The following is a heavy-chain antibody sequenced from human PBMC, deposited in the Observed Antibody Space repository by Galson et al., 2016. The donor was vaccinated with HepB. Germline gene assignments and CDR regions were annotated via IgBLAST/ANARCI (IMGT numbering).Heavy chain of an antibody. CDR2: LSYDGNDR. D-gene: IGHD1-26*01. J-gene: IGHJ4*02. CDR3: AKDGGSSSTYPFDH. CDR1: GFAFNTFG. Sequence: SLRLSCAASGFAFNTFGMHWVRQAPGKGLGRVAGLSYDGNDRYYSDSVKGRFTISRDNSKNTLSLDMSGLRPEDAAVYYCAKDGGSSSTYPFDHWGLGTLVVVSS. V-gene: IGHV3-30*18.